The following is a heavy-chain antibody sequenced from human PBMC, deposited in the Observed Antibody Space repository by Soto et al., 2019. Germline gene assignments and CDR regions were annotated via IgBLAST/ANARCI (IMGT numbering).Heavy chain of an antibody. Sequence: EVQLVESGGGLIQPGGSLRLSCAVSGFTVSNNYMSWVRQAPGKGLEGVSVIYSGGYTAYGDSVKGRFTISRDNSKNTLFFQINGGGAAGTGVFSWGTHPGGGGYWGQGTLVTVSS. V-gene: IGHV3-53*01. CDR1: GFTVSNNY. D-gene: IGHD3-10*01. J-gene: IGHJ4*02. CDR2: IYSGGYT. CDR3: GTHPGGGGY.